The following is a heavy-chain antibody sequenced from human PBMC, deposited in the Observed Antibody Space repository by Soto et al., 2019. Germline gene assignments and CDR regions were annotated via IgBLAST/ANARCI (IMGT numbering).Heavy chain of an antibody. Sequence: GGSLRLSCAASGFTFSSYSMNWVRQAPGKGLEWVSSISSSSSYIYYADSVKGRFTISRDNAKNSLYLQMNSLRAEDTAVYYCAREGRGFGELLSYFDYWGQGTLVTVSS. CDR3: AREGRGFGELLSYFDY. CDR1: GFTFSSYS. CDR2: ISSSSSYI. J-gene: IGHJ4*02. V-gene: IGHV3-21*01. D-gene: IGHD3-10*01.